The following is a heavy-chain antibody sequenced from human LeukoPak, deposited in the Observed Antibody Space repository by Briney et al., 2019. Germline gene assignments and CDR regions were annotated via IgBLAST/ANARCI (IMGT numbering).Heavy chain of an antibody. J-gene: IGHJ4*02. CDR1: GGSISSSNW. CDR3: ARRVGSLAYSDY. D-gene: IGHD2-21*01. V-gene: IGHV4-4*02. Sequence: SETLSLTCAVSGGSISSSNWWSWVRQPPGKGLEWIGEIYHSGSTNYNPSLKSRVTISVDTSKNQFSLKLSSVTAADTAVYYCARRVGSLAYSDYWGQGTLVTVSS. CDR2: IYHSGST.